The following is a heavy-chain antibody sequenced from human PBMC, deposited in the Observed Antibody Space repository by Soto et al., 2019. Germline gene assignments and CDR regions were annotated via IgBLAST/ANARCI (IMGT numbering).Heavy chain of an antibody. D-gene: IGHD2-2*02. CDR2: IYHSGRT. Sequence: PSETLSLTCTVSGGSVNSDYYHWSWIRQPPGKGLEWIGYIYHSGRTNYNPSLESRVTISLDASRNQFSLKLSSVTAADTAVFYCAKEYRSPPEGFDLWGEGTLVTVSS. CDR1: GGSVNSDYYH. J-gene: IGHJ4*02. V-gene: IGHV4-61*01. CDR3: AKEYRSPPEGFDL.